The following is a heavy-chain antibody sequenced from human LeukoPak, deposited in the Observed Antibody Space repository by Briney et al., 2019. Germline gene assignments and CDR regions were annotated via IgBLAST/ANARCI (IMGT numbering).Heavy chain of an antibody. CDR1: GYSISSGYY. V-gene: IGHV4-38-2*02. Sequence: PSETLSLTCTVSGYSISSGYYWGWIRQPPGKGLEWIGSIYHSGSTYYNPSLKSRVTISVDTSKNQFSLKLSSVTAADTAVYYCARDSESRIAAAEYYFDYWGQGTLVTVSS. CDR3: ARDSESRIAAAEYYFDY. D-gene: IGHD6-13*01. CDR2: IYHSGST. J-gene: IGHJ4*02.